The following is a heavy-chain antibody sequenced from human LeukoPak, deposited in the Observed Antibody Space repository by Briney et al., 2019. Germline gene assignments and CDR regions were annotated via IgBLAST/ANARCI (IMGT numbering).Heavy chain of an antibody. V-gene: IGHV3-33*01. CDR2: IWYDGSNK. D-gene: IGHD5-24*01. CDR3: ARDKAIEMATIPAFDI. Sequence: GGPLRLSCAASGFTFSSYGMHWVRQAPGKGLEWVAVIWYDGSNKYYADSVKGRFTISRDNSKNTLYLQMNSLRAEDTAVYYCARDKAIEMATIPAFDIWGQGTMVTVSS. J-gene: IGHJ3*02. CDR1: GFTFSSYG.